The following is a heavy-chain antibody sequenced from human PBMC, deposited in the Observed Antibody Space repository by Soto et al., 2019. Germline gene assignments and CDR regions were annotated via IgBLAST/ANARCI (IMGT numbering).Heavy chain of an antibody. CDR1: GYTLTSYY. Sequence: ASVKVSCKASGYTLTSYYLHWVRQAPGQGPEWMGIINPSGGITNDAQKFQDRVTMTSDTSTSTVYMELSSLRAEDTAVYYCARGISTTRYYYYYGMDVWGQGTTVTVSS. D-gene: IGHD2-2*01. CDR2: INPSGGIT. V-gene: IGHV1-46*01. J-gene: IGHJ6*02. CDR3: ARGISTTRYYYYYGMDV.